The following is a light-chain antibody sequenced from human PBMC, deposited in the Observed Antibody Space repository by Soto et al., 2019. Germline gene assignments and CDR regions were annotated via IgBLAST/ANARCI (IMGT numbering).Light chain of an antibody. CDR3: SSYAGSSIV. CDR2: EVN. V-gene: IGLV2-8*01. Sequence: ALTQPPSASGSPGQSVAITCTGTSSDVGGYNYVSWYQQHPGKAPKLMIYEVNKRPSGVPDRFSGSKSGNTASLTVSGLQAEDEADYYCSSYAGSSIVFGTGTKVTVL. J-gene: IGLJ1*01. CDR1: SSDVGGYNY.